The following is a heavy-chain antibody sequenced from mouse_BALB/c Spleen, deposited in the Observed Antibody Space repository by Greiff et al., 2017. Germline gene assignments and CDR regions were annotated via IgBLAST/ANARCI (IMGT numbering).Heavy chain of an antibody. V-gene: IGHV14-3*02. J-gene: IGHJ3*01. D-gene: IGHD1-1*01. CDR3: SRDHYYGSSYDAY. Sequence: VQLQQSGAELVKPGASVKLSCTASGFNIKDTYMHWVKQRPEQGLEWIGRIDPANGNTKYDPKFQGNATITADTSSNTAYLQLSSLTSEDTAVYYCSRDHYYGSSYDAYWGQGTLVTVSA. CDR1: GFNIKDTY. CDR2: IDPANGNT.